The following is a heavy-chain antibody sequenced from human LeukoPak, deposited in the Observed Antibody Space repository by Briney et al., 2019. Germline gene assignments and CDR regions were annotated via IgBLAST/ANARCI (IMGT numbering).Heavy chain of an antibody. Sequence: GGSLRLSCAAFGFSFSSYAMHWVRQAPGKGLEWVAVISYDGSNKYYADSVKGRFTISRDNSKNTLYLQMNSLRAEDTAVYYCAREVQNEGAFDYWGQGTLVTVSS. J-gene: IGHJ4*02. CDR2: ISYDGSNK. D-gene: IGHD3-16*01. CDR1: GFSFSSYA. CDR3: AREVQNEGAFDY. V-gene: IGHV3-30-3*01.